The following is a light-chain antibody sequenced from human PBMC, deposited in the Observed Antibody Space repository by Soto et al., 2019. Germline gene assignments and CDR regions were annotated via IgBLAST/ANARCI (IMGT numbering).Light chain of an antibody. J-gene: IGKJ1*01. Sequence: EIVLTQSPGTLSLSPGERATLSCRASQSVSSSYLAWYQQKPGQAPRLLIYGASSRATGIPDRFSGSGSGTDSTLTISRLEPEDFAVYYCQQYGSSLYVTFGQGTKVEIK. CDR3: QQYGSSLYVT. CDR2: GAS. V-gene: IGKV3-20*01. CDR1: QSVSSSY.